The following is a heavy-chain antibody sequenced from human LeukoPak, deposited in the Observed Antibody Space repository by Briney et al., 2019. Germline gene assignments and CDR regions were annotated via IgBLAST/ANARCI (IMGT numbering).Heavy chain of an antibody. CDR3: ARDLHYYVAMAV. J-gene: IGHJ6*02. CDR2: IGSDNKP. V-gene: IGHV3-23*05. Sequence: GGSLRLSCEASGFTFSAYAMTWVRQAPGQGLEWVSSIGSDNKPHYSEAVKGRFAISRYKSKSMLFLQLNSLRAEDMALYSCARDLHYYVAMAVWGQGTTVTVS. D-gene: IGHD3-10*02. CDR1: GFTFSAYA.